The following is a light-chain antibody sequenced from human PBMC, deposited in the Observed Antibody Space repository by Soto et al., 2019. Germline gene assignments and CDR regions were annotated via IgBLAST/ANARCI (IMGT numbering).Light chain of an antibody. CDR1: QSLLHGSGYNY. Sequence: DIVMTQSPLSLPVTPGEPASISCRSSQSLLHGSGYNYLDWYLQKPGQSPQLLIYLGSNRASGVPDRFSGGGSGTDFTLKISRVEAEDVGVYYCMQSLQTPLTFGGGTKVEIK. CDR2: LGS. J-gene: IGKJ4*01. V-gene: IGKV2-28*01. CDR3: MQSLQTPLT.